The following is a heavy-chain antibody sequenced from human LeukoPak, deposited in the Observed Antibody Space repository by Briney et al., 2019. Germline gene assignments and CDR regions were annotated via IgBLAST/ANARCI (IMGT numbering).Heavy chain of an antibody. D-gene: IGHD3-22*01. CDR2: I. J-gene: IGHJ4*02. Sequence: PGGSQRLSCAVSGITLSNYGMSWVRQAPGKGLEWVAGIKGRFTISRDNSKNTLYLQMNSLRAEDTAVYFCAKRGVVIRVILVGFHKEAYYFDSWGQGALVTVSS. CDR3: AKRGVVIRVILVGFHKEAYYFDS. V-gene: IGHV3-23*01. CDR1: GITLSNYG.